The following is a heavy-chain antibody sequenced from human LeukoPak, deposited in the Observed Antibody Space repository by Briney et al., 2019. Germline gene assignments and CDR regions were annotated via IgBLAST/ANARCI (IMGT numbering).Heavy chain of an antibody. CDR1: GFTFSSYS. CDR2: ISSSSSTI. D-gene: IGHD3/OR15-3a*01. CDR3: AKDRATGYYTFDY. J-gene: IGHJ4*02. V-gene: IGHV3-48*04. Sequence: PGGSLRLSCAASGFTFSSYSMNWVRQAPGKGLEWVSYISSSSSTIYYADSVKGRFTISRDNAKNSLYLQMNSLRAEDTALYYCAKDRATGYYTFDYWGQGTLVTVSS.